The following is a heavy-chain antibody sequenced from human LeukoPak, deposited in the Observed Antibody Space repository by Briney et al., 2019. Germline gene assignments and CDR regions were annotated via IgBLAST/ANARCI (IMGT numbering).Heavy chain of an antibody. CDR2: ISYDGSYQ. CDR3: AKGHSDYGTGFDC. J-gene: IGHJ4*02. D-gene: IGHD4-17*01. V-gene: IGHV3-30*18. Sequence: GGPLRLSCAASGFTFSYYGMHWVRQAPGKGLEWVTVISYDGSYQYYADSVKGRCTISRDNSKYTLYLQMNSLRVDDTAVYYCAKGHSDYGTGFDCWGRGIQVTVSS. CDR1: GFTFSYYG.